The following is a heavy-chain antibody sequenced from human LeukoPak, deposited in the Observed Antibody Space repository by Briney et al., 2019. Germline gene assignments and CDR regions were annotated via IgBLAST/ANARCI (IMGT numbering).Heavy chain of an antibody. CDR3: ARHPEMVVAADATFDY. D-gene: IGHD2-15*01. Sequence: SETLSLTCTVSGGSISSSGYYWGWIHQPPGKGLEWIRSIYSSGSTYYNPSLKSRVTMSVDTSKNQFSLRLTSVTAADTAVYYCARHPEMVVAADATFDYWGQGTLVTVSS. CDR1: GGSISSSGYY. V-gene: IGHV4-39*01. J-gene: IGHJ4*02. CDR2: IYSSGST.